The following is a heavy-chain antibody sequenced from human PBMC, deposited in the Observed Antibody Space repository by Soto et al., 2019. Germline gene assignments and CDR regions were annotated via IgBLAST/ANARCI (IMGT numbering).Heavy chain of an antibody. V-gene: IGHV3-48*02. CDR1: GFTFSSYS. J-gene: IGHJ6*01. CDR2: ISSSSSTI. Sequence: SLKISCAASGFTFSSYSMNWFRQSPGKGLEWVSYISSSSSTIYYADSVKGRFTISRDNAKNSLYLQMNSLRDEDTAVYYCARDRDVWFGALLFIHYGMDVWGQRFTFTVAX. CDR3: ARDRDVWFGALLFIHYGMDV. D-gene: IGHD3-10*01.